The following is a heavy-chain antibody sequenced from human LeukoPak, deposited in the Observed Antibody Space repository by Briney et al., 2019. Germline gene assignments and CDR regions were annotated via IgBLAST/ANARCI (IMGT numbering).Heavy chain of an antibody. CDR2: INAGNGNT. D-gene: IGHD3-10*01. V-gene: IGHV1-3*01. Sequence: ASVKVSCKASGYTFTSYAMHWVRQAPGQRLERTGWINAGNGNTKYSQKSQGRVTITRDTSASTAYMELSSLRSEDTAVYYCARAVGLWFGELIDYWGQGTLVTVSS. J-gene: IGHJ4*02. CDR1: GYTFTSYA. CDR3: ARAVGLWFGELIDY.